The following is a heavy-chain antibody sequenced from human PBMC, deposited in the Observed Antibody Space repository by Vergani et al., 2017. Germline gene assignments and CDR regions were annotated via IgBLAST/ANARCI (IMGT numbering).Heavy chain of an antibody. CDR3: ARDKLRGIAVAGVDY. J-gene: IGHJ4*02. V-gene: IGHV3-66*01. CDR2: IYSGGST. Sequence: EVQLVESGGGLVQPGGSLRLSCAASGFTVSSNYMSWVRQAPGKGLEWVSVIYSGGSTYYADSVKGRFTISRDNSKNTLYLQMNSLRAEDTAVYYCARDKLRGIAVAGVDYWGQGTLVTVSS. CDR1: GFTVSSNY. D-gene: IGHD6-19*01.